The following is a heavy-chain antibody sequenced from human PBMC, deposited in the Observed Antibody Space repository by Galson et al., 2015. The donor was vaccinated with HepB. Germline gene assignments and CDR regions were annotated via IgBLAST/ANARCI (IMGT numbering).Heavy chain of an antibody. V-gene: IGHV3-11*05. J-gene: IGHJ6*02. Sequence: SLRLSCAASGFTFSDYYMSWIRQAPGKGLEWVSYISSSSYTNYADSVKGRFTISRDNAKNSLYLQMNSLRAEDTAVYYCARAKAAAGTQGGYYYGMDVWGQGTTVTVSS. CDR2: ISSSSYT. CDR1: GFTFSDYY. D-gene: IGHD6-13*01. CDR3: ARAKAAAGTQGGYYYGMDV.